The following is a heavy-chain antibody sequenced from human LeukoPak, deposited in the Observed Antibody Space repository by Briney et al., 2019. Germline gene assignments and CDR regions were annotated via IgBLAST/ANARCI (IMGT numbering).Heavy chain of an antibody. Sequence: GSLRLSCAASGFTFSDHYMDWVRQAPGKGLEWVGRTRNKANSYTTEYAASVKGRFTISRADSENSLYLQMNSLKTEDTAVYYCARVRYCSSTTCRGAFDIWGQGTMVIVSS. V-gene: IGHV3-72*01. CDR3: ARVRYCSSTTCRGAFDI. CDR1: GFTFSDHY. CDR2: TRNKANSYTT. D-gene: IGHD2-2*01. J-gene: IGHJ3*02.